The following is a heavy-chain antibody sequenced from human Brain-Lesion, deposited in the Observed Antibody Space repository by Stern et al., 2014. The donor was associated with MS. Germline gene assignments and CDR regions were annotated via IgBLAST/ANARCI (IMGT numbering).Heavy chain of an antibody. CDR1: GYTLTELS. D-gene: IGHD1-26*01. J-gene: IGHJ4*02. V-gene: IGHV1-24*01. Sequence: VQLVESGAEVKKPGASVKVSCKVSGYTLTELSMHWVRQAPRKWLEWMGGFDPEDGETIYAQKFQGRVTMTEDTSTDTAYMELSSLRSEDTAVYYCATLSPGAGGNYYRHFDYWGQGTLVTVSS. CDR2: FDPEDGET. CDR3: ATLSPGAGGNYYRHFDY.